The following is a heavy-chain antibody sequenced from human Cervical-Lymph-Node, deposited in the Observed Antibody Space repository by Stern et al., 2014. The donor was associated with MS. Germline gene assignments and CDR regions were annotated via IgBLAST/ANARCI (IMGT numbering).Heavy chain of an antibody. CDR3: IILSDRRPY. J-gene: IGHJ4*02. V-gene: IGHV1-2*06. Sequence: QVQLVQSGAGVSKPGASVTVSCKASGYTFTGYYIHWLRQAPGPGLEWMGRINPKTGDPNYAQKFQGRITMTRDTSLNTAYLDLIGLRSDDTAVYYCIILSDRRPYWGQGTLVTVSS. CDR1: GYTFTGYY. D-gene: IGHD3-22*01. CDR2: INPKTGDP.